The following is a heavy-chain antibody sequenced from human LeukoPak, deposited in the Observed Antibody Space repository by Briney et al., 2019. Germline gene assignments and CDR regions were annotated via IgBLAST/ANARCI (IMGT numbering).Heavy chain of an antibody. J-gene: IGHJ4*02. D-gene: IGHD2-21*02. Sequence: PSETLSLTRTVSGGSISNYYWSWIRQPPGKGLEWIGYFYYSGSTNYNPSLKSRVTISVDTSQNQFSLKLSSVTAADTAVYFCARDFRVTGFDYWGQGTLVTVSS. V-gene: IGHV4-59*01. CDR3: ARDFRVTGFDY. CDR1: GGSISNYY. CDR2: FYYSGST.